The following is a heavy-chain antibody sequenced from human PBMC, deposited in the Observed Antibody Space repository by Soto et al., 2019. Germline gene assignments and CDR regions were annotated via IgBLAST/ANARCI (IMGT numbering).Heavy chain of an antibody. D-gene: IGHD4-17*01. Sequence: QVQLVQSGAEVKKPGSSVKVSCKASGGTFSSYAISWVRQAPGQGLGWMGGIIPIFGTANYAQTFPGRGRITADESTSTAYMELSSLRSEDTAVYYCARAVTTPWYFDLWGRGTLVTVSS. CDR2: IIPIFGTA. CDR3: ARAVTTPWYFDL. J-gene: IGHJ2*01. CDR1: GGTFSSYA. V-gene: IGHV1-69*12.